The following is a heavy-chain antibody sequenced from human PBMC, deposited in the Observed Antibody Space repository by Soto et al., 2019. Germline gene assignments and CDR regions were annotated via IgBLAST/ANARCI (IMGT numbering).Heavy chain of an antibody. V-gene: IGHV4-31*03. CDR2: IYYSGST. D-gene: IGHD2-2*01. J-gene: IGHJ4*02. CDR3: AREIPAATFDY. CDR1: GGSISSGGYY. Sequence: SETLSLTCTVSGGSISSGGYYWSWIRQHPGKGLEWIGYIYYSGSTYYNPSLKSRVTISVDTYKNQFSLKLSSVTAADTAVYYCAREIPAATFDYWGQGTLVTVSS.